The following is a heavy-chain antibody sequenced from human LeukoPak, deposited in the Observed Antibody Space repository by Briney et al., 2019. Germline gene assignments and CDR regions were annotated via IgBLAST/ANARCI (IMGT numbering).Heavy chain of an antibody. CDR3: GKTTTGYSSGRNPAWPVDY. J-gene: IGHJ4*02. CDR2: IFGSGGSA. CDR1: GFTFSSYA. V-gene: IGHV3-23*01. D-gene: IGHD6-19*01. Sequence: GGSLRLSCTASGFTFSSYAMYWVRQAPGKGLEWVSGIFGSGGSAHYADSVKGRFTISRDNSQNTVYLQMSSLRAEDTAVYYCGKTTTGYSSGRNPAWPVDYWGQGTLVTVSS.